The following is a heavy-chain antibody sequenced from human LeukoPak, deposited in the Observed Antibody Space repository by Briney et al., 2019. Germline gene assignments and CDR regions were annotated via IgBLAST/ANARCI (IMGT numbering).Heavy chain of an antibody. J-gene: IGHJ4*02. CDR2: ISSSGSTI. V-gene: IGHV3-48*03. Sequence: GGSLRLSCAASGFTFSSYEMNWVRQAPGKGLEWVSYISSSGSTIYYADSVKGRFTISRDNAKNSLYLQMNSLRAEDTAVYYCATTYYYDSSGYRGRVDYWGQGTLVTVSS. D-gene: IGHD3-22*01. CDR1: GFTFSSYE. CDR3: ATTYYYDSSGYRGRVDY.